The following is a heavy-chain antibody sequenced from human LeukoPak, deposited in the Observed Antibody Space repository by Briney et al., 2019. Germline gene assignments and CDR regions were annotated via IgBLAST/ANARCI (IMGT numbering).Heavy chain of an antibody. CDR3: ARTTYSSGWANGFDI. Sequence: SQTLCLTCTVSGGSISSGDYYWSWNRQPPGKGLEWIGYFYYSGNTYYSPSLKSRVTISVDTSRNQFSLKLSSVTAADTAVYYCARTTYSSGWANGFDIWGQGTLVTVSS. CDR2: FYYSGNT. D-gene: IGHD6-19*01. V-gene: IGHV4-30-4*01. CDR1: GGSISSGDYY. J-gene: IGHJ3*02.